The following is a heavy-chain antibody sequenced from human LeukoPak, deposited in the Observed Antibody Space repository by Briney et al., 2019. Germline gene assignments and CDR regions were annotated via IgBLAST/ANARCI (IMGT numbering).Heavy chain of an antibody. Sequence: SETLSLTCTVSGGSMSSSYYWGWIRQPPGKGLEWIGSIYYSGSTYYNPSLKSRVTISVDTSKNQSSLKLSSVTAADTAVYYCAREAYCGGDCYSGDYWGQGTLVTVSS. J-gene: IGHJ4*02. D-gene: IGHD2-21*02. V-gene: IGHV4-39*02. CDR2: IYYSGST. CDR1: GGSMSSSYY. CDR3: AREAYCGGDCYSGDY.